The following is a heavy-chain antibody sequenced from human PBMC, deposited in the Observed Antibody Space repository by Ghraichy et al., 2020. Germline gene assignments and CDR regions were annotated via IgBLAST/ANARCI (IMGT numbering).Heavy chain of an antibody. CDR2: FSYNGRT. Sequence: GSLRLSCNVSGGSINNFWAWIRHPPGEGLEWIGSFSYNGRTYYNPSLESRVSISGSTSKNHVSLRLTSVTAADTAVYYCARQPQSTSRYDQWGRGTLVSVSS. D-gene: IGHD2-2*01. CDR3: ARQPQSTSRYDQ. CDR1: GGSINNF. J-gene: IGHJ5*02. V-gene: IGHV4-39*01.